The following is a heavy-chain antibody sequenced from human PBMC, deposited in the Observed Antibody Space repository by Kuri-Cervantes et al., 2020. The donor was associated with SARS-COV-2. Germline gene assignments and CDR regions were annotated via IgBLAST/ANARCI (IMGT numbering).Heavy chain of an antibody. J-gene: IGHJ6*03. D-gene: IGHD4-17*01. CDR2: ISGSGDST. CDR3: ARLHGDYVFLYYYYMDV. V-gene: IGHV3-23*01. CDR1: GFTFSSSA. Sequence: GGSLRLSCVASGFTFSSSAMSWVRQAPGEGLEWVSSISGSGDSTYYADSVKGRFTISRDNSKNTLYLQMNSLRAEDTAVYYCARLHGDYVFLYYYYMDVWGKGTTVTVSS.